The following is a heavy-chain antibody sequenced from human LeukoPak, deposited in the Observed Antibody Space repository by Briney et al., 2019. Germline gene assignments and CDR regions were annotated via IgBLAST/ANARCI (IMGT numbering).Heavy chain of an antibody. CDR1: GYTFTSYW. CDR3: ARHDRYCSSTSCYAPDY. Sequence: GASLEISWQGSGYTFTSYWISWVRQLPGKGLEWMGRIEASESYTNYSPSCQGHVTISADKSISTAYLQWSSLKASDTVMYYCARHDRYCSSTSCYAPDYWGQGTLVTVSS. CDR2: IEASESYT. D-gene: IGHD2-2*01. J-gene: IGHJ4*02. V-gene: IGHV5-10-1*01.